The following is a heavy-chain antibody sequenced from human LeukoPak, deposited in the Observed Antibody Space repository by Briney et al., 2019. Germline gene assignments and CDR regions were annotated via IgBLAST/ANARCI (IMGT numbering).Heavy chain of an antibody. J-gene: IGHJ4*02. V-gene: IGHV1-2*06. CDR3: ARVGYYESSGYYEY. CDR2: IKPNSGGT. Sequence: GASVKVSCKASGYTLTDYYMHWVRQAPGQGLEWMGRIKPNSGGTNYAQKFQGRVTMTRDTSISTVYMELSRLRSDDTAVYYCARVGYYESSGYYEYWGQGTLVTVSS. D-gene: IGHD3-22*01. CDR1: GYTLTDYY.